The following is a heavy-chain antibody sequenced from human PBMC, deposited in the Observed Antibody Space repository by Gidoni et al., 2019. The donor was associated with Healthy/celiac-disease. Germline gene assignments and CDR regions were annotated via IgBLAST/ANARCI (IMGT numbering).Heavy chain of an antibody. V-gene: IGHV3-9*01. CDR1: GFTLDDYA. Sequence: EVQLVESGGGLVQPGRSLRLYCEASGFTLDDYAMHWVRQAPGKGLGWFSGISWNSGSIGYADSVKGRFTISRDNAKNSLYLQMNSLRAEDTALYYCAKDIGPYYGMDVWGQGTTVTVSS. J-gene: IGHJ6*02. CDR3: AKDIGPYYGMDV. CDR2: ISWNSGSI.